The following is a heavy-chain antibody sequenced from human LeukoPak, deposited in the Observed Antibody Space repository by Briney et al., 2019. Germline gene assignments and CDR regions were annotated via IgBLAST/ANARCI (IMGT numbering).Heavy chain of an antibody. Sequence: GRSLRLSCAASGFTFSSYGMHWVRQAPGKGLEWVAVISYDGSNKYYADSVKGRFTISRDNSKNTLYLQMNSLRAEDTAVYYCAKDFWGTTKGPLDYWGQGTLVTVSS. CDR2: ISYDGSNK. V-gene: IGHV3-30*18. CDR3: AKDFWGTTKGPLDY. D-gene: IGHD1-1*01. CDR1: GFTFSSYG. J-gene: IGHJ4*02.